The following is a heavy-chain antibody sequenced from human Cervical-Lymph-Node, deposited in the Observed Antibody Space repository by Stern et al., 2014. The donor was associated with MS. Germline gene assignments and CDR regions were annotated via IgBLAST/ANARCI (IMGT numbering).Heavy chain of an antibody. Sequence: QVTLRESGPTLVKPTQTLTLTCTFSGLSLTTNGVDVGWIRQPPGKALEWLALIYWNDDKRYNPSLKNRLTVTKDTSKNHVVLSMTNMDPLDTATYYCAHGKNMAVAGLGWFDPWGQGNLVTVSS. CDR3: AHGKNMAVAGLGWFDP. CDR1: GLSLTTNGVD. J-gene: IGHJ5*02. D-gene: IGHD6-19*01. V-gene: IGHV2-5*01. CDR2: IYWNDDK.